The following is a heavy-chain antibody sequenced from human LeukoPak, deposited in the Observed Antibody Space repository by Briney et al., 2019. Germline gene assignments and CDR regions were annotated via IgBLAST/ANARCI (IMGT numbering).Heavy chain of an antibody. CDR2: VHYSGST. CDR1: GGSISSSTYY. J-gene: IGHJ5*02. Sequence: PSETLSLTCTVSGGSISSSTYYWGWIRQPPGKGLEWIGSVHYSGSTYYNPSLKSRVTISIDTSKNQFSLKLRSVTAADTAVYYCARPARILAGLGLFVGWFDPWGQGTLVAVSS. CDR3: ARPARILAGLGLFVGWFDP. D-gene: IGHD6-13*01. V-gene: IGHV4-39*01.